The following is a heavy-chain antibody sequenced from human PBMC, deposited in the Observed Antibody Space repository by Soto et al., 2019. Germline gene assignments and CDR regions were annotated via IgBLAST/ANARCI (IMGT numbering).Heavy chain of an antibody. CDR2: IYYSGST. D-gene: IGHD5-18*01. V-gene: IGHV4-61*01. CDR1: GGSVSSGSYY. Sequence: SETLSLTCTVSGGSVSSGSYYWSWIRQPPGKGLEWIGYIYYSGSTNYNPSLKSRVTISVDTSKNQFSLKLSSVTAADTAVYYCAGEGYGPYYYYYYARDVWGQVTTVTVSS. CDR3: AGEGYGPYYYYYYARDV. J-gene: IGHJ6*02.